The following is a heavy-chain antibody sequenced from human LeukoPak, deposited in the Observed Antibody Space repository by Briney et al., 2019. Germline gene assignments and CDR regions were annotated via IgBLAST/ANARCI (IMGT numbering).Heavy chain of an antibody. CDR2: IWYDGSNK. J-gene: IGHJ6*02. CDR3: ARDSAYGYESYYYYYGMDV. V-gene: IGHV3-33*01. CDR1: GFTFSSYG. Sequence: GGSLRLSCAASGFTFSSYGMHWVRQAPGKGLEWVAVIWYDGSNKYYADSVKGRFTNSRDNSKNTLYLQMNSLRAEDTAVYYCARDSAYGYESYYYYYGMDVWGQGTTVTVSS. D-gene: IGHD4-17*01.